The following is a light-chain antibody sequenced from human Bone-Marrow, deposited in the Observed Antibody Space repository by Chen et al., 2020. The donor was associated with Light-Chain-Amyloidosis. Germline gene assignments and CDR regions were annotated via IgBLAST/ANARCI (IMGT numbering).Light chain of an antibody. CDR2: DAS. Sequence: DIQMTQSPSSLSASVGDRVTSTCQASQDISNYLNWYQQKPGKAPKLLIYDASNLETGVPSRCSGSGSGTDFTFTISSLQPEDIATYYCQQYDNLPITFGQGTRLEIK. CDR1: QDISNY. CDR3: QQYDNLPIT. J-gene: IGKJ5*01. V-gene: IGKV1-33*01.